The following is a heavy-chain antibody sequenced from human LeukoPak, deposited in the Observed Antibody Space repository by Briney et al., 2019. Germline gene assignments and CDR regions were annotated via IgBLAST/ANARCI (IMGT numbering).Heavy chain of an antibody. D-gene: IGHD1-26*01. CDR2: INHSGST. CDR3: ARGVLGGSYSTDY. J-gene: IGHJ4*02. CDR1: GGSSSGYY. Sequence: SETLSLTCAVYGGSSSGYYWSWICQPPGKGLEWIGEINHSGSTNYNPSLKSQVTISADTSKNQFSLKLSSVTAADTAVYYCARGVLGGSYSTDYWGQGTLDTVSS. V-gene: IGHV4-34*01.